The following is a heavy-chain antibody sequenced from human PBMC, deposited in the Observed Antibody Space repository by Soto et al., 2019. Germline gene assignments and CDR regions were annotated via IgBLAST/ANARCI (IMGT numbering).Heavy chain of an antibody. V-gene: IGHV1-69*13. CDR1: GGTFSSDA. Sequence: SVKVSCKASGGTFSSDAISWVRQAPGQGLEWMGGIIPIFGTANYAQKFQGRVTITADESTSTAYMELSSLRSEDTAVYYCARDRGIAAAGTSFDYWGQGTLVTVSS. CDR3: ARDRGIAAAGTSFDY. CDR2: IIPIFGTA. J-gene: IGHJ4*02. D-gene: IGHD6-13*01.